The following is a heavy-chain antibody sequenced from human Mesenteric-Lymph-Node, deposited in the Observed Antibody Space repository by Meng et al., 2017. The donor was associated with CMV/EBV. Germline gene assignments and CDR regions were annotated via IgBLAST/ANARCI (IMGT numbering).Heavy chain of an antibody. CDR3: AREGVPDH. V-gene: IGHV4-39*07. CDR2: IFYSGST. Sequence: SETLSLTCTVSGGSISSSDYYWGWIRQPPGKSLEWIGSIFYSGSTYYKPSLKSRVTISVDTSKNQFSLKLSSVTAADTAVYYCAREGVPDHWGQGTLVTVSS. J-gene: IGHJ4*02. CDR1: GGSISSSDYY.